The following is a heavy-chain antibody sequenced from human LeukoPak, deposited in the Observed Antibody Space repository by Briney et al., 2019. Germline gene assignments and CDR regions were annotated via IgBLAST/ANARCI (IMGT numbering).Heavy chain of an antibody. Sequence: SETLSLTCAVYGGSFSGYYWSWIRQPPGKGLEWIGEINHSGSTNYNPSLKSRVTISVDTSKNQFSLKLSSVTAADTAVYFCARTVIIGHSAWVRGIIDYWGQGTLVTVSS. D-gene: IGHD3-10*01. CDR1: GGSFSGYY. J-gene: IGHJ4*02. CDR3: ARTVIIGHSAWVRGIIDY. V-gene: IGHV4-34*01. CDR2: INHSGST.